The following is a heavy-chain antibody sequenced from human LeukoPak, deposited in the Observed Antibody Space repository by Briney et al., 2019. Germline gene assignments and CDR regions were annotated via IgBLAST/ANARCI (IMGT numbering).Heavy chain of an antibody. CDR2: INPSGGGT. J-gene: IGHJ4*02. D-gene: IGHD4-17*01. Sequence: ASVKVSCKASGYTFTTYYMHWVRQAPGQGLVWMGLINPSGGGTRYAQKFQGRVTMTRDTSTSTVCMELSSLRSEDTAVYYCASGGKTVSVFDHWGQGTLVTVSS. CDR3: ASGGKTVSVFDH. V-gene: IGHV1-46*01. CDR1: GYTFTTYY.